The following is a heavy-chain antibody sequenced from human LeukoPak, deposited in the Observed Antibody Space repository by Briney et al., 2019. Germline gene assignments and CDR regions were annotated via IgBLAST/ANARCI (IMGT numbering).Heavy chain of an antibody. CDR2: IKQDGSEK. Sequence: GGSLRLSCAASGFTFSSYWMSWVRQAPGKGLEWVANIKQDGSEKYYVDSVKGRFTISRDNAKNSLYLQMNSLRAEDTAVYYCAREPTQLRYFDWFYRPSYYFDYWGQGTLVTVSS. CDR1: GFTFSSYW. J-gene: IGHJ4*02. D-gene: IGHD3-9*01. CDR3: AREPTQLRYFDWFYRPSYYFDY. V-gene: IGHV3-7*01.